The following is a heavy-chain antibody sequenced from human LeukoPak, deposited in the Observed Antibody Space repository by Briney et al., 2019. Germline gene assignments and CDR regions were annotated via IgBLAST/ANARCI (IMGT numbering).Heavy chain of an antibody. CDR2: INHSGSP. D-gene: IGHD3-10*01. CDR3: ARGSDGSENSYRSWFDP. Sequence: SETLSLTCAVYGGTFSGYYWSWVRQPPGKGLEWIGEINHSGSPNYNPSLKSRVTISVDTSKNQFSLKLNSVTAADTAVYYCARGSDGSENSYRSWFDPWGQGTLVTVSS. J-gene: IGHJ5*02. V-gene: IGHV4-34*01. CDR1: GGTFSGYY.